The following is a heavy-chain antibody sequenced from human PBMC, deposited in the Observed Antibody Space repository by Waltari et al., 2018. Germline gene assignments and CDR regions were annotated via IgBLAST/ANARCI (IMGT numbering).Heavy chain of an antibody. D-gene: IGHD5-18*01. V-gene: IGHV3-30*18. J-gene: IGHJ6*02. CDR3: AKRAMETHYYYGMDV. Sequence: GKVLEWVAVISYDGNNKYYADSVKGRFTISRDNSKNTLYLQMNSLRAEDTAVYYCAKRAMETHYYYGMDVWGQGTTVTVSS. CDR2: ISYDGNNK.